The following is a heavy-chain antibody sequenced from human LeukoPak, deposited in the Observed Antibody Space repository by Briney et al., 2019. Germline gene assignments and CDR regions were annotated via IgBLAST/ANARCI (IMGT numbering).Heavy chain of an antibody. CDR2: LYHSGST. Sequence: SETLSLTCAVSGYSISSGYYWGWIRQPPGRGLEWIGSLYHSGSTYYNPSLKSRVTISVDTSKNQFSLRLTSVTAADTAVYYCARDHSSSSEDYWGQGTLVTVSS. CDR1: GYSISSGYY. D-gene: IGHD6-13*01. J-gene: IGHJ4*02. V-gene: IGHV4-38-2*02. CDR3: ARDHSSSSEDY.